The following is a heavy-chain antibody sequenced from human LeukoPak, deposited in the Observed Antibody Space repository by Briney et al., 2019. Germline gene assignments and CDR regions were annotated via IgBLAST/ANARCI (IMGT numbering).Heavy chain of an antibody. V-gene: IGHV4-4*07. CDR3: AREDIVGASPFDY. CDR1: GGSINSYY. Sequence: SETLSLTCTVSGGSINSYYWSWIRQPAGKGLEWIGRIYTSGSTNYNPSLKSRVTISVDTSKNQFPLKLSSVTAADTAVYYCAREDIVGASPFDYWGQGTLVTVSS. CDR2: IYTSGST. D-gene: IGHD1-26*01. J-gene: IGHJ4*02.